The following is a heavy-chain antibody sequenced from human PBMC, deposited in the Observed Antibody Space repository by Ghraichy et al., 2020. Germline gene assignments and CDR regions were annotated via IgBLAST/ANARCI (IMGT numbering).Heavy chain of an antibody. V-gene: IGHV3-30*18. CDR2: ISYDGSNK. J-gene: IGHJ5*02. Sequence: GGSLRLSCAASGFTFSSYGMHWVRQAPGKGLEWVAVISYDGSNKYYADSVKGRFTISRDNSKNTLYLQMNSLRAEDTAVYYCAKPRFLEWLLLSWFDPWGQGTLVTVSS. CDR1: GFTFSSYG. CDR3: AKPRFLEWLLLSWFDP. D-gene: IGHD3-3*01.